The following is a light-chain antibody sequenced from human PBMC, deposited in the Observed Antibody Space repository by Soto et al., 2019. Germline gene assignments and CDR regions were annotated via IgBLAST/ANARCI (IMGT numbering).Light chain of an antibody. CDR2: DVS. V-gene: IGLV2-14*01. Sequence: QSELTQPASVSGSPGQSITISCAGTSSDVGGYNYVSWYQQHPGKAPKLMIYDVSNRPSGVSNRFSGSKSGNTASLTISGLQAEDEADYYCSSYTSSRTYVFGSGTKVTAL. CDR1: SSDVGGYNY. CDR3: SSYTSSRTYV. J-gene: IGLJ1*01.